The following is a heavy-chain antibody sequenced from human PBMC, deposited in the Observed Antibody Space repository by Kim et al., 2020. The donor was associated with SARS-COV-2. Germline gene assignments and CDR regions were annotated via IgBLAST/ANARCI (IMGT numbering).Heavy chain of an antibody. CDR1: GGSISSYY. J-gene: IGHJ6*02. CDR3: ARERDGEGGRDV. CDR2: IYYSGST. Sequence: SETLSLTCTVSGGSISSYYWSWIRQPPGKGLEWIGYIYYSGSTNYNPSLKSRVTISVDTSKNQFSLKLSSVTAADTAVYYCARERDGEGGRDVWGQGTTVTVSS. V-gene: IGHV4-59*01.